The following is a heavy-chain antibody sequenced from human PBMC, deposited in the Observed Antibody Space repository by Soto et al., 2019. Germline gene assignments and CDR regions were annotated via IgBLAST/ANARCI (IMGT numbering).Heavy chain of an antibody. CDR2: ISYDGSNK. J-gene: IGHJ4*02. CDR1: GFTFSSYG. D-gene: IGHD3-10*01. Sequence: LSLTCAASGFTFSSYGMHWVRQAPGKGLEWVAVISYDGSNKYYADSVKGRFTISRDNSKNTLYLQMNSLRAEDTAVYYCAKGTYYYGSGSRRGYFDYWGQGTLVTVSS. V-gene: IGHV3-30*18. CDR3: AKGTYYYGSGSRRGYFDY.